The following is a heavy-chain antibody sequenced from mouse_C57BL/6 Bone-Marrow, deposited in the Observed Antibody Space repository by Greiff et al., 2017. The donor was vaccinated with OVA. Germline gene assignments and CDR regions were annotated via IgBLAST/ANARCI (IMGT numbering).Heavy chain of an antibody. CDR2: IYWDDDK. D-gene: IGHD2-1*01. J-gene: IGHJ1*03. V-gene: IGHV8-12*01. CDR1: GFALSTSGMG. Sequence: QVTLKESGPGILQPSQTLSLTCSFSGFALSTSGMGVSWIRQPSGKGLEWLAHIYWDDDKRYNPSLKSRLTISKDTSRNQVFLKITSVYTADTATYYCARRALVTTDFDVWGTGTTVTVSS. CDR3: ARRALVTTDFDV.